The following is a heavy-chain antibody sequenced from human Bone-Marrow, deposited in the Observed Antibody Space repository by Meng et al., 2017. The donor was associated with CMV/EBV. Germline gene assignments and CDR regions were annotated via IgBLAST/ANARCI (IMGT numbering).Heavy chain of an antibody. D-gene: IGHD6-19*01. J-gene: IGHJ4*02. V-gene: IGHV3-7*01. CDR1: GFTFSSYW. CDR2: IKQDGSEK. CDR3: AKDSSGWYGDFDY. Sequence: GESLKISCAASGFTFSSYWMSWVRQAPGKGLEWVANIKQDGSEKYYVDSVKGRFTISRDNAKNSRYLQMNSLRAEGAAVYYCAKDSSGWYGDFDYWGQGTRVTGSS.